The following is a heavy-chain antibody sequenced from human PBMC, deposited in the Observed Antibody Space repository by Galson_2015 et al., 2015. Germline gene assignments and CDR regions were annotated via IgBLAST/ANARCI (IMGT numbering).Heavy chain of an antibody. CDR3: VRWGNYVKTFDY. CDR2: IKQDGSEK. V-gene: IGHV3-7*01. D-gene: IGHD1-7*01. J-gene: IGHJ4*02. Sequence: SLRLSCAASGFTFSSYWMTWVRQAPGKGLEWVANIKQDGSEKYYADSVEGRFTISRDNAKNSLYLQMNSLRAEDTAVYYCVRWGNYVKTFDYWGQGTLVTVSS. CDR1: GFTFSSYW.